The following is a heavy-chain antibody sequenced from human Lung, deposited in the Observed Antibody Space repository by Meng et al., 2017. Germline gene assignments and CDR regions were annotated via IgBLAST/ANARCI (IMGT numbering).Heavy chain of an antibody. J-gene: IGHJ4*02. CDR3: ARGPTTMAHDFDY. V-gene: IGHV4-34*01. CDR2: INHSGSN. Sequence: QVWLKQWGAGMLKPSETLSLTCVVSGGSFSDYYWSWIRQPPGKGLEWSGEINHSGSNNYNPSLESRATISVDTSQNNLSLKLSSVTAADSAVYYCARGPTTMAHDFDYWGQGTLVTVSS. D-gene: IGHD4-11*01. CDR1: GGSFSDYY.